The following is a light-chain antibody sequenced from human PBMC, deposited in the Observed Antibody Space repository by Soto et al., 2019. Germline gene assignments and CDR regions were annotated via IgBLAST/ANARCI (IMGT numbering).Light chain of an antibody. CDR3: QQSYSSPPT. V-gene: IGKV3-11*01. Sequence: EIVLTQSPATLSSSPGEIATLSCRASQYVGTRLAWYQHKPGQAPRLLIYYTSNRATGIPARFSGSGSGTDFTLTISSLQPEDFATYYCQQSYSSPPTFGQGTKV. CDR2: YTS. J-gene: IGKJ1*01. CDR1: QYVGTR.